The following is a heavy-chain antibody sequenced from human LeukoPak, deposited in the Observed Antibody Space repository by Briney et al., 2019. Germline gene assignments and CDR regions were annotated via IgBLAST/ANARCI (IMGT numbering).Heavy chain of an antibody. CDR3: ARPQEGALYGTFDY. V-gene: IGHV4-39*07. CDR1: GGSIGSSSYY. CDR2: IYYSGST. J-gene: IGHJ4*02. Sequence: SETLSLTCTVSGGSIGSSSYYWGWIRQPPGKGLEWIGSIYYSGSTYYNPSLKSRVTISVDTSKDQFSLKLSSVTAADTAVYYCARPQEGALYGTFDYWGQGTLVTVSS. D-gene: IGHD1-26*01.